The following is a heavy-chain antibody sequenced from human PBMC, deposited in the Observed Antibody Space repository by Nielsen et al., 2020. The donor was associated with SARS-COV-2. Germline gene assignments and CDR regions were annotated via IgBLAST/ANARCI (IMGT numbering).Heavy chain of an antibody. Sequence: GGSLRLSCAASGFMLSTYAMSWVRQAPGKGLEWVSGIIGSGGRTHYADSVEGRLTISRDNSKNTLYLQMNSLRAEDTAVYYCAKAFRSSDWVRAATDFWGQGTLVTVSS. CDR3: AKAFRSSDWVRAATDF. D-gene: IGHD6-25*01. CDR2: IIGSGGRT. V-gene: IGHV3-23*01. CDR1: GFMLSTYA. J-gene: IGHJ4*02.